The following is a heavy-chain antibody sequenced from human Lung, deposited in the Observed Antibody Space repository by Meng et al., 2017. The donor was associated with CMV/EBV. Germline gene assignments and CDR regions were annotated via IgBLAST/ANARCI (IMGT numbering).Heavy chain of an antibody. CDR1: GFTFSSYS. CDR3: ARAKGGDY. V-gene: IGHV3-21*01. J-gene: IGHJ4*02. D-gene: IGHD3-16*01. Sequence: GESLKISCAASGFTFSSYSMNWVRQAPGKGLEWVTSISSSSSYIYYADSVKGRFTISRDNAKNSPYRQMNSLRAEDTAVYYCARAKGGDYWGQGALVTVSS. CDR2: ISSSSSYI.